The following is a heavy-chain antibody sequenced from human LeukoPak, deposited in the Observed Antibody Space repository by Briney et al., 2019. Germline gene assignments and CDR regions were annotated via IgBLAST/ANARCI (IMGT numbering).Heavy chain of an antibody. Sequence: VGSLRLSCAASGFTFSSYWMHWVRQAPGKGLVWVSRINSDGSSTSYADSVKGRFTISRDNAKNTLYLQMNSLRAEDTAVYYCARDSSSDYVLFDIWGQGTMVTVSS. CDR1: GFTFSSYW. CDR2: INSDGSST. V-gene: IGHV3-74*01. CDR3: ARDSSSDYVLFDI. J-gene: IGHJ3*02. D-gene: IGHD3-16*01.